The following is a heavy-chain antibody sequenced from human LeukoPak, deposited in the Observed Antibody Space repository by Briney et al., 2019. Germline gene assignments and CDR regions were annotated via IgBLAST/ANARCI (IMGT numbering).Heavy chain of an antibody. J-gene: IGHJ4*02. CDR2: IIPIFGTA. D-gene: IGHD5-24*01. CDR1: GGTFSSYA. V-gene: IGHV1-69*05. CDR3: ARGEMATVYFDY. Sequence: SVKVSCKASGGTFSSYAISWVRQAPGQRLEWMGGIIPIFGTANYAQKFQGRVTITTDESTSTAYMELSSLRSEDTAVYYCARGEMATVYFDYWGQGTLVTVSS.